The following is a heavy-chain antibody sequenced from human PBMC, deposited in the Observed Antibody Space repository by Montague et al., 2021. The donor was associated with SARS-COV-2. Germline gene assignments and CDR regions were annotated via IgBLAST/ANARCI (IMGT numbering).Heavy chain of an antibody. V-gene: IGHV3-11*01. CDR1: GFIFSDYY. CDR3: ARDQGGYGTFDI. J-gene: IGHJ3*02. CDR2: ISGSGSKT. D-gene: IGHD5-12*01. Sequence: SLRLSCAASGFIFSDYYMTWIRQAPGKGLEWVSHISGSGSKTYYADSVKGRFTISRDTANNPVYLQMNFLGAEDTAVYYCARDQGGYGTFDIWGQGTMVTVSS.